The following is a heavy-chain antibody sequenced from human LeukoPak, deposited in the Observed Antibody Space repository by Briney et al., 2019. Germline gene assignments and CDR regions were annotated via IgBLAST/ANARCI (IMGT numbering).Heavy chain of an antibody. V-gene: IGHV3-53*01. CDR2: IDRGGST. Sequence: GGSLRLSCAVSGLTFSSSWMDWVRQAPGKGLEWMSFIDRGGSTYYAASVKGRFTISRDNSKNTLYLQMNSLRAEDTAVYYCARVGNPNWFDPWGQGTMVTVSS. CDR3: ARVGNPNWFDP. CDR1: GLTFSSSW. J-gene: IGHJ5*02. D-gene: IGHD4-23*01.